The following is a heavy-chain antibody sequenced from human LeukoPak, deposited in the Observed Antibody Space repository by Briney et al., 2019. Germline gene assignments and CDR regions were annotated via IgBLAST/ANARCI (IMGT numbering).Heavy chain of an antibody. CDR2: IRSKAYGGTT. D-gene: IGHD2-21*01. V-gene: IGHV3-49*03. Sequence: GGSLRLSCTASGFTFGDYAMSWFRQAPGKGLEWVGFIRSKAYGGTTEYAASVKGRFTISRDNSKNSLYLQMNSLRAEDTAVYYCGRSHCGGESCWGQGTLVTVSS. CDR1: GFTFGDYA. J-gene: IGHJ4*02. CDR3: GRSHCGGESC.